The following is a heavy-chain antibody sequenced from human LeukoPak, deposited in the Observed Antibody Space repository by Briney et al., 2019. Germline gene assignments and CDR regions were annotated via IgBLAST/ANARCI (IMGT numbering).Heavy chain of an antibody. CDR1: GFTFSSYW. CDR3: ARVDYIVLVLGL. J-gene: IGHJ1*01. V-gene: IGHV3-7*01. D-gene: IGHD2-8*02. CDR2: VKQEECAR. Sequence: GGSLRLSCAASGFTFSSYWMTWVRQAPGKGRKWVANVKQEECARHYGDPVKGRYTLSRDNAKNSLYLQINRLRAGDTAVYYCARVDYIVLVLGLWGEGTRVPVLS.